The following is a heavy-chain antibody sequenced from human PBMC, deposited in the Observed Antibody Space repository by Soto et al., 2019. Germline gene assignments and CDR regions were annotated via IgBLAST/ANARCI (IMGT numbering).Heavy chain of an antibody. J-gene: IGHJ4*02. D-gene: IGHD5-18*01. Sequence: SVKVSCKASGGTFSSYAISWVRQAPGQGLEWMGGIIPIFGTANYAQKFQGRVTITADESTSTAYMELSSLRSEDTAVYYCARGSYGYPDFDYWGQGTLVTVSS. V-gene: IGHV1-69*13. CDR2: IIPIFGTA. CDR3: ARGSYGYPDFDY. CDR1: GGTFSSYA.